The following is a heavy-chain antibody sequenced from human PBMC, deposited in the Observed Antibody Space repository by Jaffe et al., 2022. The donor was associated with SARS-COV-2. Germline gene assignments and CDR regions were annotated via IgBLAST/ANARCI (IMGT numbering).Heavy chain of an antibody. J-gene: IGHJ6*02. V-gene: IGHV3-33*01. CDR3: ARDSPIPIVVVPAAINGMDV. Sequence: QVQLVESGGGVVQPGRSLRLSCAASGFTFSSYGMHWVRQAPGKGLEWVAVIWYDGSNKYYADSVKGRFTISRDNSKNTLYLQMNSLRAEDTAVYYCARDSPIPIVVVPAAINGMDVWGQGTTVTVSS. CDR2: IWYDGSNK. D-gene: IGHD2-2*01. CDR1: GFTFSSYG.